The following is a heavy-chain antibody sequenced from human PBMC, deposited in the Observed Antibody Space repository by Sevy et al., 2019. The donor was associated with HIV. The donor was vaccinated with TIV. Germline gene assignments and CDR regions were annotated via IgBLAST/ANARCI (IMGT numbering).Heavy chain of an antibody. V-gene: IGHV3-23*01. CDR3: AIGGVLRAFDM. D-gene: IGHD3-16*01. J-gene: IGHJ3*02. CDR2: ISGIGDGT. Sequence: GGSLRPSCAASGFTFSSYPMSWVRRAPGKGLEWVCAISGIGDGTYYGDSGKGRLSISRDNSKNTLNLQMNSLRADDTAVYYCAIGGVLRAFDMWGQGTMVTVSS. CDR1: GFTFSSYP.